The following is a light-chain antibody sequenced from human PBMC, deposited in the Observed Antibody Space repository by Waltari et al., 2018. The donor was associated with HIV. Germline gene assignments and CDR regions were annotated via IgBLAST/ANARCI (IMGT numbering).Light chain of an antibody. CDR1: SSDVGGYNY. Sequence: QSALTQPPSASGSPGQSVTLSCTGTSSDVGGYNYGSWYQQHPGKAPKLMIYEVLKRPSGVPGRVAGSKSGNTASLTFSGLQAEEEADYYCNSYAGSNNVVFGGGTKLTVL. CDR2: EVL. V-gene: IGLV2-8*01. CDR3: NSYAGSNNVV. J-gene: IGLJ2*01.